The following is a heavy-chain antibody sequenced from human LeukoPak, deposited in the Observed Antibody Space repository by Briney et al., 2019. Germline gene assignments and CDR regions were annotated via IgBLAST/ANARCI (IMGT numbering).Heavy chain of an antibody. CDR2: ISYDGNNK. V-gene: IGHV3-30*04. J-gene: IGHJ4*02. CDR3: ARDTIWFGEKIDY. Sequence: GGSLRLSCAASGFTFSSYATHWVRQAPGKGLEWVTIISYDGNNKYYADSVKGRFTISRDNSKNTLYLQMNSLRAEDTAVYYCARDTIWFGEKIDYWGQGTLVTVSS. CDR1: GFTFSSYA. D-gene: IGHD3-10*01.